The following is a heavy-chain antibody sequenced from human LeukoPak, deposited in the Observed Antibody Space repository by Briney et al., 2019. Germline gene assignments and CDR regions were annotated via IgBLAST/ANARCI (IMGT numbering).Heavy chain of an antibody. Sequence: GGFLRLSCAASGFTFSSYAMSWVRQAPGKGLEWVSAISGGGGSTYYVDSVKGGFTISRDNSKNTLYLQMNSLRAEDTAVYYCAKDLDSSGNFWGTDAFDIWGQGTMVTVSS. CDR1: GFTFSSYA. CDR2: ISGGGGST. D-gene: IGHD3-22*01. J-gene: IGHJ3*02. CDR3: AKDLDSSGNFWGTDAFDI. V-gene: IGHV3-23*01.